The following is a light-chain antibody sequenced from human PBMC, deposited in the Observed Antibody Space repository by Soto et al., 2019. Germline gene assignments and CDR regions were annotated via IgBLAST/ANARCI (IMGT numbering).Light chain of an antibody. CDR1: QSVSNN. Sequence: EIMMTQSPATLSVSPGERATLSCRASQSVSNNLAWYQQKPGQASRLLIYYASTRATGIPVRFSGSGSGTEFTLTISSLQSEDFALYYCQQYNNWPPITFGQGTRLEIK. J-gene: IGKJ5*01. V-gene: IGKV3-15*01. CDR3: QQYNNWPPIT. CDR2: YAS.